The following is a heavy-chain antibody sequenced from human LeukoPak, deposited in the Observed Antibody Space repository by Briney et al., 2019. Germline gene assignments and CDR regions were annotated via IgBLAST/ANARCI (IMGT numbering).Heavy chain of an antibody. CDR2: ISAYNGNT. Sequence: GASVKVSCKASGYTFTNYYISWVRQAPGQGLEWMGWISAYNGNTNYAQNLQGRVTMTEDTSTDTAYMELSSLRSEDTAVYYCATEKHVDIVATGEAFDIWGQGTMVTVSS. V-gene: IGHV1-18*01. CDR1: GYTFTNYY. J-gene: IGHJ3*02. D-gene: IGHD5-12*01. CDR3: ATEKHVDIVATGEAFDI.